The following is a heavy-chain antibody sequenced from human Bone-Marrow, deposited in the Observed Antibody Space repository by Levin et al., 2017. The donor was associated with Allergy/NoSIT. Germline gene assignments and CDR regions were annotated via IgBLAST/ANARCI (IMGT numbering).Heavy chain of an antibody. V-gene: IGHV3-30*18. Sequence: GGSLRLSCAASGFRFSSYGMHWVRQAPGKGLEWVAVISFDGSNKYYGDSVKGRFTISRDNSKNTLYLQMNSLRAEDTAVYYCAKTQGAQSASYSYYCMDVWGQGTTVTVAS. CDR2: ISFDGSNK. CDR1: GFRFSSYG. D-gene: IGHD3-16*01. CDR3: AKTQGAQSASYSYYCMDV. J-gene: IGHJ6*02.